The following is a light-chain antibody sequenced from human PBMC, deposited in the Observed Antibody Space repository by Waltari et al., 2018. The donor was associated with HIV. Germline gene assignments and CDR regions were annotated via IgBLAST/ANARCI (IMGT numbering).Light chain of an antibody. Sequence: ELVLTQSPATLTLSPGERATLSCRARHSVSSYLAWYQKKVGQAPSLLVSDASIRASGIPARFSGSGSGTDFTLTISSLEPEDFAVYYCQQGSSWPLTFGGGTKVEIK. CDR1: HSVSSY. CDR3: QQGSSWPLT. V-gene: IGKV3-11*01. CDR2: DAS. J-gene: IGKJ4*01.